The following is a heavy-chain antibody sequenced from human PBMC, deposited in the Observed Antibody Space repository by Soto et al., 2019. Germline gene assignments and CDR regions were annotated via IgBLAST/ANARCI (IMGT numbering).Heavy chain of an antibody. D-gene: IGHD3-3*01. J-gene: IGHJ4*02. CDR2: ISSDGSNQ. Sequence: GGSLRLSCAASGFTFSSYAMHWVRQAPGKGLEWVAVISSDGSNQYYADSVKGRFTISRDISKNTLYLQMNSLRAEDTAVYYCARDGPRRWSGYSSDYWGQGTLVTVSS. CDR1: GFTFSSYA. V-gene: IGHV3-30-3*01. CDR3: ARDGPRRWSGYSSDY.